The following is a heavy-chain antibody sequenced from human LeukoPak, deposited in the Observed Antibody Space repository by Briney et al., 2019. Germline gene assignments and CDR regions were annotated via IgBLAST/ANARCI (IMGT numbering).Heavy chain of an antibody. CDR2: IYYSGST. D-gene: IGHD2-2*01. V-gene: IGHV4-31*03. CDR3: ASLYCSSTSCYSFDP. J-gene: IGHJ5*02. Sequence: ASETLSLTCTVSGGSISSGGYYWSWIRQHPGKGLEWIGYIYYSGSTYYNPSLKSRVTISVDTSKNQFSLKLSSVTAADTAVYYCASLYCSSTSCYSFDPWGQGTLVTVSS. CDR1: GGSISSGGYY.